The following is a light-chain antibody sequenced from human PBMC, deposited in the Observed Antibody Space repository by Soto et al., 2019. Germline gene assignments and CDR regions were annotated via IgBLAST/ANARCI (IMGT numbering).Light chain of an antibody. J-gene: IGLJ2*01. Sequence: QSVLTQPASVSGSPGQSITISCTGTSSDVGAYNFVSWHQQHPGKAPKLMIYNVYDRPSGISYRFSGSKSGNTASLTISGLQGEDEADYYCSSYTGTNVIFGGGTKLTVL. CDR2: NVY. CDR3: SSYTGTNVI. V-gene: IGLV2-14*03. CDR1: SSDVGAYNF.